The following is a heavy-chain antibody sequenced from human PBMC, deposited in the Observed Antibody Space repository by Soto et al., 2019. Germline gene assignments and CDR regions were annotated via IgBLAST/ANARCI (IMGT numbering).Heavy chain of an antibody. D-gene: IGHD2-21*02. Sequence: GASVKVSCKASGYTFTSYDINWVRQATGQGLEWMGWMNPNSGNTGYAQKFQGRVTMTRNTSISTAYMELSSLRSEDTAVYYCARGDVTGYYYGMDVWGQGTTVIVSS. CDR3: ARGDVTGYYYGMDV. J-gene: IGHJ6*02. V-gene: IGHV1-8*01. CDR2: MNPNSGNT. CDR1: GYTFTSYD.